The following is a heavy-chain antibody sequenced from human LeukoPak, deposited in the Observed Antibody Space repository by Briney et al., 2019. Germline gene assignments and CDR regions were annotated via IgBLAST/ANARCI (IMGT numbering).Heavy chain of an antibody. CDR1: GFTFSSYG. D-gene: IGHD3-22*01. CDR2: ISSGSYYI. CDR3: ARDGRFYYDSSPDGLDY. V-gene: IGHV3-21*01. Sequence: GGSLRLSCAASGFTFSSYGMHWVRQAPGKGLEWVSSISSGSYYIYYTDSVKGRFTISRDNAKNSLFLEMHTLRAEDTAVYYCARDGRFYYDSSPDGLDYWGQGTLVTVSS. J-gene: IGHJ4*02.